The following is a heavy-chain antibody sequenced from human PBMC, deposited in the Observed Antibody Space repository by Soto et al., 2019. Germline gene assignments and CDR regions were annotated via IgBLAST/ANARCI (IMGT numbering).Heavy chain of an antibody. CDR2: ISWNSGSI. CDR1: GFTFDDYA. CDR3: AKVSGYGVVTNYFDY. D-gene: IGHD1-1*01. V-gene: IGHV3-9*01. J-gene: IGHJ4*02. Sequence: PGGSLRLSCAASGFTFDDYAMHWVRQAPGKGLEWVSGISWNSGSIGYADSVKGRFTISRDNAKNSLYLQMNSLRAEDTALYYCAKVSGYGVVTNYFDYWGQGTLVTVSS.